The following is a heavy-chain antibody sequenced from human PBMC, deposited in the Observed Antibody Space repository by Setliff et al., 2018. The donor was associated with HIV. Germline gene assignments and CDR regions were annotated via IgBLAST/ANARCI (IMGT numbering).Heavy chain of an antibody. CDR1: GGSISSTNW. V-gene: IGHV4-4*02. CDR3: ARVALSVTRTSRRAFDI. D-gene: IGHD1-7*01. Sequence: SETLSLTCAVSGGSISSTNWWSWVRQPPGKGLEWIGEIYHSGSTNYNPSLKSRVTISVVTSKSELSLNLRSVTAADTAVYYCARVALSVTRTSRRAFDIWGQGTMVTVSS. J-gene: IGHJ3*02. CDR2: IYHSGST.